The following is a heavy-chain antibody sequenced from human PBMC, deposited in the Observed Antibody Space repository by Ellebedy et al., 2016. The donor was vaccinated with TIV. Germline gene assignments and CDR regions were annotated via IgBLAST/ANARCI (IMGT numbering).Heavy chain of an antibody. Sequence: ASVKVSXXASGYTFTSYDINWVRQATEQGLEWMGWMNPNSGNTGYAQKFQGRVTMTRNTSISTAYMELSSLRSEDTAVYYCARGPVVWWLKGLLDYWGQGTLVTVSS. CDR2: MNPNSGNT. J-gene: IGHJ4*02. CDR3: ARGPVVWWLKGLLDY. D-gene: IGHD2-21*01. V-gene: IGHV1-8*01. CDR1: GYTFTSYD.